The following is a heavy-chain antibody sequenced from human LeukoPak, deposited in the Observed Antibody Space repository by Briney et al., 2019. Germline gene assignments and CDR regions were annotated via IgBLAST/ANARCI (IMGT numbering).Heavy chain of an antibody. Sequence: SETLYLTCAVSGDSLSSHYWTWIRQSPGTGLEWIGYISHIGRTNYNPSLKSRVTISIDTSKNQFSLKLRSVTAADTAVYYCARDLVTVTKGFDIWGQGTMVSVSS. J-gene: IGHJ3*02. CDR1: GDSLSSHY. V-gene: IGHV4-59*11. CDR3: ARDLVTVTKGFDI. CDR2: ISHIGRT. D-gene: IGHD4-17*01.